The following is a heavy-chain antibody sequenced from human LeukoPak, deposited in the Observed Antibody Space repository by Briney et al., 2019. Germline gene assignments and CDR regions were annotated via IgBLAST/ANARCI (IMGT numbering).Heavy chain of an antibody. CDR2: IYSGGST. J-gene: IGHJ4*02. CDR1: GFTVSSNY. D-gene: IGHD2-15*01. V-gene: IGHV3-53*01. CDR3: AKEVTGGYCSGGNCYAYFEY. Sequence: GGSLRLSCAASGFTVSSNYMSWVRQAPGKGLEWVSVIYSGGSTYYADSVKGRFTISRDNAKNTLFLTMSSLRAEDTAVYYCAKEVTGGYCSGGNCYAYFEYWGQGTLVTVSS.